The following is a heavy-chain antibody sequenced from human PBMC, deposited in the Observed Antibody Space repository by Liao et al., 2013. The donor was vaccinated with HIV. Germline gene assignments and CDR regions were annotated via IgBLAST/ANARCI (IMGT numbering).Heavy chain of an antibody. Sequence: QVQLQESGPGLVKPSQTLSLTCTVSGGSITSGGYSWSWIRQPPGKGLEWIGYIYHSGSTYYNPSLESRVTISVDRSKNQFSLKLTSVTAADTAVYFCARAAGSSYFFDYWGQGTLVTVSS. CDR2: IYHSGST. CDR3: ARAAGSSYFFDY. V-gene: IGHV4-30-2*01. J-gene: IGHJ4*02. D-gene: IGHD6-25*01. CDR1: GGSITSGGYS.